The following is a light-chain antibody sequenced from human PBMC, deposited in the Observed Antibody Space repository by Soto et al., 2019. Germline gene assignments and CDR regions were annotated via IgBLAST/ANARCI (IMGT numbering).Light chain of an antibody. Sequence: DIQMTQSPSTLSASVGDRVTISCRASQSINNRLGWYQQKLGKAPKLLIYQTSSLESGVPSRFSGSGSGTEFILTISSLQPDDFATYYRQQYLTLGWTFGQGTKVEIK. CDR1: QSINNR. CDR3: QQYLTLGWT. V-gene: IGKV1-5*03. J-gene: IGKJ1*01. CDR2: QTS.